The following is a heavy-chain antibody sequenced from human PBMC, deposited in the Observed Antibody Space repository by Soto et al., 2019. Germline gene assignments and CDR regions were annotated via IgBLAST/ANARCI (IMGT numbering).Heavy chain of an antibody. D-gene: IGHD1-26*01. Sequence: QVQLVQSGAEVKKPGASVKVSCKASGYTFTSYGISWVRQAPGQGLEWMGWISGYNGNTNYAQKLQGRVTMTTDTSTSTAYMELRSLRSDDTAVYYRARDRELLNYYYYGMDVWGQGTTVTVSS. J-gene: IGHJ6*02. CDR2: ISGYNGNT. CDR3: ARDRELLNYYYYGMDV. V-gene: IGHV1-18*01. CDR1: GYTFTSYG.